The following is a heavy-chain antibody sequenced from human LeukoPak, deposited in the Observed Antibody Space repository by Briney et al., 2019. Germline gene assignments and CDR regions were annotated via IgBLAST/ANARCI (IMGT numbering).Heavy chain of an antibody. CDR2: IWYDGSNK. J-gene: IGHJ6*02. V-gene: IGHV3-33*01. CDR1: GFTFSSYG. Sequence: GGSLRLSCAASGFTFSSYGMHWVRQAPGKGLEWVAVIWYDGSNKYYADSVKGRFTISRDNSKNTLYLQMNSLRAEDTAVYYCARDTGSISSSWYRLVSKEYYYYGMDVWGQGTTVTVSS. D-gene: IGHD6-13*01. CDR3: ARDTGSISSSWYRLVSKEYYYYGMDV.